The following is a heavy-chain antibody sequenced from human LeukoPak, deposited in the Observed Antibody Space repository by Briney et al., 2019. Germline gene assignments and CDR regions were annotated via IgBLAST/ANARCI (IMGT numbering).Heavy chain of an antibody. CDR2: INHSGST. CDR3: ARGIAVAGISFDY. V-gene: IGHV4-34*01. CDR1: GASFSGYY. J-gene: IGHJ4*02. D-gene: IGHD6-19*01. Sequence: SETLSLTCAVYGASFSGYYWSWIRQPPGKGLEWIGEINHSGSTYYNPSLKSRVTISVDTSKNQFSLILSSVTAADTAVYYCARGIAVAGISFDYWGQGTLVTVSS.